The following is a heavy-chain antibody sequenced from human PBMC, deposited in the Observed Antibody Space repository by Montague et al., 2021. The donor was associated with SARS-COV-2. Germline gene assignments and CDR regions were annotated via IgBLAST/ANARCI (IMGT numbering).Heavy chain of an antibody. Sequence: SLRFSCAASGFIFSDFGMYWVRQAPGKGLEWVAVISYDESSKYYADSVKGRFTISRDNSNNTLYLQMNTLRSEDTAVYYCAKGTYDYWGQGTLVTVSS. J-gene: IGHJ4*02. CDR3: AKGTYDY. CDR1: GFIFSDFG. V-gene: IGHV3-30*18. CDR2: ISYDESSK. D-gene: IGHD3-10*01.